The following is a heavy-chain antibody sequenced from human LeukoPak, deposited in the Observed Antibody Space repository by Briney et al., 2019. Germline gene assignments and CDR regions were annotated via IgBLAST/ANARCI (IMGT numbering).Heavy chain of an antibody. CDR1: GGTFSSYA. D-gene: IGHD6-13*01. Sequence: SVKVSCKASGGTFSSYAISWVRQAPGRGLEWMGRIIPILGIANYAQKFQGRVTITADKSTSTAYMELSSLRSGDTAVYYCATESEQQQSFWGQGTLVTVSS. J-gene: IGHJ4*02. CDR3: ATESEQQQSF. CDR2: IIPILGIA. V-gene: IGHV1-69*04.